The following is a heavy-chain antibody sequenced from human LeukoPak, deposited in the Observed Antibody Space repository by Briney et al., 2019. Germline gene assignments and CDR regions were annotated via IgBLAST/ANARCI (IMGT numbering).Heavy chain of an antibody. CDR3: ASTRPSGNFDY. CDR1: GFTVSSNY. D-gene: IGHD6-6*01. Sequence: GGSLRLSCAASGFTVSSNYMSWVRQAPGKGLEWVSVIYSGGSTYYADSVKGRFTISRENSKNTLYLQMNSRRAEDTAVYYCASTRPSGNFDYWGQGTLVTVSS. J-gene: IGHJ4*02. V-gene: IGHV3-66*01. CDR2: IYSGGST.